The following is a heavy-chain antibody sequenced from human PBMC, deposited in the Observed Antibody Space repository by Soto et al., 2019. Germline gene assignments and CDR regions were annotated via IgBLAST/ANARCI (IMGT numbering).Heavy chain of an antibody. Sequence: PSETLSLTCTVSGGSISSGGYYWSWIRQYPGQGLEWIGYIYYSGSTYYNPSLKSRVTMSVDTSKNQFSLKLSSVTAADTAVYYCARDVNSYGSGSNGMDVWGDGPTFTASS. V-gene: IGHV4-31*03. J-gene: IGHJ6*04. CDR3: ARDVNSYGSGSNGMDV. CDR1: GGSISSGGYY. D-gene: IGHD3-10*01. CDR2: IYYSGST.